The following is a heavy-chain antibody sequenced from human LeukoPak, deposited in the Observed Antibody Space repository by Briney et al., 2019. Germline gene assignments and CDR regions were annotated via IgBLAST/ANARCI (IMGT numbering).Heavy chain of an antibody. Sequence: SVKVSCKASRGTFSSYAISWVRQAPGQGLEWMGGIIPIFGTANYAQKFQGRVTITADKSTSTAYMELSSLRSEDTAVYYCATEPSSGWPHNDYWGQGTLVTVSS. V-gene: IGHV1-69*06. CDR2: IIPIFGTA. D-gene: IGHD6-19*01. CDR3: ATEPSSGWPHNDY. J-gene: IGHJ4*02. CDR1: RGTFSSYA.